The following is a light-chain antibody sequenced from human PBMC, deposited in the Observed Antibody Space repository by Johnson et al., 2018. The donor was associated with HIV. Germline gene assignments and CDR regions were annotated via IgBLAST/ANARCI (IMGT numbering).Light chain of an antibody. CDR3: GTWDSSLSSYV. V-gene: IGLV1-51*01. J-gene: IGLJ1*01. CDR1: SSNIGNNY. CDR2: DNN. Sequence: QSVLTQPPSVSAAPGQKVTISCSGSSSNIGNNYVSWYQQVPGTAPKLLIYDNNKRPSGIPDRISGSKSGTSATLGITGLQTVDAADYYCGTWDSSLSSYVFGIGTKVTVL.